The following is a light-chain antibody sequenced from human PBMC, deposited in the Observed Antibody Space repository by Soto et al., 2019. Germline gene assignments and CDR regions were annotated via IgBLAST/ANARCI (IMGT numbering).Light chain of an antibody. V-gene: IGLV2-23*01. J-gene: IGLJ2*01. Sequence: QSALTQPASVSGSPGQSITISCTGTSPNVGVYKLVSWYQQHPGKAPKLIIYEGSKRPSGVSNRFSGSKSSNAASLTISGLQAEDEADYHCCSYAGESTVTFGGGTKLTVL. CDR3: CSYAGESTVT. CDR1: SPNVGVYKL. CDR2: EGS.